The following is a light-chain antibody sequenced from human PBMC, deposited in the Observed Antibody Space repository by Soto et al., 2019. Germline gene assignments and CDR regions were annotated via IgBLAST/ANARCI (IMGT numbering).Light chain of an antibody. CDR2: SNN. Sequence: SVLTQPPSASGTPGQSVTISCSGSSSNIGSNTVNWYQQLPGTAPKLLIYSNNQRPSGVPDRFSGSKSGTSASLAISGLQSEDEADYYCAAWDDSLNGRVFGGGTKVTVL. V-gene: IGLV1-44*01. CDR1: SSNIGSNT. CDR3: AAWDDSLNGRV. J-gene: IGLJ3*02.